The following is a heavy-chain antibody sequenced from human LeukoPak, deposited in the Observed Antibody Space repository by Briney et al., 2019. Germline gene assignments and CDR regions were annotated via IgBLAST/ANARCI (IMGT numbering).Heavy chain of an antibody. CDR1: RFTFSTYW. D-gene: IGHD2-2*02. V-gene: IGHV3-7*01. Sequence: PGGSLRLSCAASRFTFSTYWMSWVRQAPGMGLEWVANIKQDGSEKYYVNSVKGRFTISRDNAKNSLYLQMNSLRAEDTAVYYCASQYCSSRTCYTDAFDIWGQGTMVTVSS. CDR3: ASQYCSSRTCYTDAFDI. CDR2: IKQDGSEK. J-gene: IGHJ3*02.